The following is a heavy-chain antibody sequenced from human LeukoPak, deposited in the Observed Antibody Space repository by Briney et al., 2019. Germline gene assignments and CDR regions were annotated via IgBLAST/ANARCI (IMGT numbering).Heavy chain of an antibody. CDR2: ISYDGSNK. CDR3: ARPSGRSSWGGDYFDY. CDR1: GFTFSSYA. J-gene: IGHJ4*01. Sequence: GGSLRLSCAASGFTFSSYAMHWVRQAPGKGLEWVAVISYDGSNKYYADSVKGRFTISRDNSKNTLYLQMNSLRAEDTAVSYCARPSGRSSWGGDYFDYWGQGTLVTVSS. V-gene: IGHV3-30-3*01. D-gene: IGHD6-13*01.